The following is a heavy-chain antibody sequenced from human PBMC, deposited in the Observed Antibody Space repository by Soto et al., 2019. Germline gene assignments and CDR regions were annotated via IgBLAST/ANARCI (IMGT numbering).Heavy chain of an antibody. CDR1: GGTFSSYT. CDR2: IIPMLGIA. Sequence: QVQLVQSGAEVKKPGSSVKVSCKASGGTFSSYTFSWVRQAPGQGLEWMGRIIPMLGIANYAQKFQGRVXLXAXXSPSTAYMELSSMRSEDTAVYYCAHRGYSYCFVIYWGQGTLFTVSS. J-gene: IGHJ4*02. CDR3: AHRGYSYCFVIY. V-gene: IGHV1-69*02. D-gene: IGHD5-18*01.